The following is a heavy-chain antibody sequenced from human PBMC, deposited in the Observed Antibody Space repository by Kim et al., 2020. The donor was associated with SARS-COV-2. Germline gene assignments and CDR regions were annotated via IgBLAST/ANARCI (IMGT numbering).Heavy chain of an antibody. CDR3: AKDIMVDY. J-gene: IGHJ4*02. D-gene: IGHD2-8*01. Sequence: GGSLRLSCAASGFTFSNFAMSWVRQAPGKGLEWVSTISSSDTKTYYADSVKGRFTISRNNSQNTLSLHMNSLRAEDTAVYYCAKDIMVDYWGQGTLVTVSS. CDR1: GFTFSNFA. CDR2: ISSSDTKT. V-gene: IGHV3-23*01.